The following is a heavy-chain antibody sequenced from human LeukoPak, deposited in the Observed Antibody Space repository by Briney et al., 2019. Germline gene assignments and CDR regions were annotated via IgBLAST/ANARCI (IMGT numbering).Heavy chain of an antibody. Sequence: GRSLRLSCAASGFTFSSYAMSWVRQAPGKGLEWVSAISGSGGSTYYADSVKGRFTISRDNSKNTLYLQMNSLRAEDTAVYYCAQRSTATYYYYGMDVWGQGTTVTVSS. CDR1: GFTFSSYA. J-gene: IGHJ6*02. D-gene: IGHD2-21*02. CDR3: AQRSTATYYYYGMDV. V-gene: IGHV3-23*01. CDR2: ISGSGGST.